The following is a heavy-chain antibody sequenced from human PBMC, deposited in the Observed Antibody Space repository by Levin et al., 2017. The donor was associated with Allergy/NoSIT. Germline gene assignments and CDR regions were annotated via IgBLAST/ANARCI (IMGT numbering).Heavy chain of an antibody. J-gene: IGHJ4*02. Sequence: SETLSLTCAVYGGSFSGYYWSWIRQPPGKGLEWIGEINHSGSTNYNPSLKSRVTISVDTSKNQFSLKLSSVTAADTAVYYCARIAAAGSTTPYYFDYWGQGTLVTVSS. CDR1: GGSFSGYY. CDR3: ARIAAAGSTTPYYFDY. V-gene: IGHV4-34*01. CDR2: INHSGST. D-gene: IGHD6-13*01.